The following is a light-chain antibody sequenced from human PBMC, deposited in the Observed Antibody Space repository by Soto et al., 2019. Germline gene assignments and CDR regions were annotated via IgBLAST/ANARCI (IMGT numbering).Light chain of an antibody. Sequence: QSVLTQPPSLSGAPGQRVSISCTGSSSNIGAGYDLHWYQQLPGTAPKLLIYANSNRPSGVPDRFSASKSGTSASLAITGLQAEDEADYYCQSFDSSLSVIFGGGTQLTVL. CDR1: SSNIGAGYD. CDR3: QSFDSSLSVI. V-gene: IGLV1-40*01. CDR2: ANS. J-gene: IGLJ2*01.